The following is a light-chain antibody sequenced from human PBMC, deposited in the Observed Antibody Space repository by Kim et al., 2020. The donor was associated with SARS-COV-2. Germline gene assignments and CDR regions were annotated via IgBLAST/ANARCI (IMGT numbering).Light chain of an antibody. Sequence: DIQMTQSPSTLSASVGDRVTITCRASESISSWLAWYQQIPGRAPKLLIYDASSLQSGVPSRISGSGSETDFTLTISSLQPDDFATYFCQQYNNYPFTFGQGPSWRS. J-gene: IGKJ2*01. CDR2: DAS. CDR1: ESISSW. CDR3: QQYNNYPFT. V-gene: IGKV1-5*01.